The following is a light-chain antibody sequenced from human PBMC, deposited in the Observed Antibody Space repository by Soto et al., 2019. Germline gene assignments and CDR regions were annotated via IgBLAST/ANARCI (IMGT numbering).Light chain of an antibody. CDR2: DAS. J-gene: IGKJ2*02. CDR1: QDINNY. V-gene: IGKV1-33*01. Sequence: DIQLTQSPASLSASVGDRVTISCQASQDINNYLIWYQQKPGEAPNLLIYDASTLGTGVSSRFSGNGSGTDFSVTINNLQPQDTATYDCQQYDVVPCTFGQGTKLEIK. CDR3: QQYDVVPCT.